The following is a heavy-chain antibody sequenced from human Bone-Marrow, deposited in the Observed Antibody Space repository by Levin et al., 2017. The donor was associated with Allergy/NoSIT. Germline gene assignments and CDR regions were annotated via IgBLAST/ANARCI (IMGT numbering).Heavy chain of an antibody. J-gene: IGHJ4*02. CDR2: IYWDDDK. Sequence: TLSLTCTFSGFSLSTSGVGVGWIRQPPGKALEWLALIYWDDDKRYSPSLKSRLTITKDTSKNQVVLTMTNMDPVDTATYYCAYRRYCSGASCYFYWGQGTLVTVSS. CDR3: AYRRYCSGASCYFY. V-gene: IGHV2-5*02. CDR1: GFSLSTSGVG. D-gene: IGHD2-15*01.